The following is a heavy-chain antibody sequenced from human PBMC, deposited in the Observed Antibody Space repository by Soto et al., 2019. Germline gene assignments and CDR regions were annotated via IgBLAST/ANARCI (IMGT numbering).Heavy chain of an antibody. Sequence: SGPTLVNPTQTLTLTCTFSGFSLSTSGVGVGWICQPPGKALEWLALIYWDDDKRYSPSLKSRLTITKDTSKNQVVLTMTNMDPVDTATYYCAHSDDGYDVSNWFDPWGQGTLATVSS. V-gene: IGHV2-5*02. D-gene: IGHD5-12*01. CDR3: AHSDDGYDVSNWFDP. CDR2: IYWDDDK. J-gene: IGHJ5*02. CDR1: GFSLSTSGVG.